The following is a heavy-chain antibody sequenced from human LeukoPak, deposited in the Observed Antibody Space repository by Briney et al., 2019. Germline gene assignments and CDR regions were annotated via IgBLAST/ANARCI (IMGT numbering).Heavy chain of an antibody. CDR1: GGSISPISSSTYY. CDR3: ARQQPTAAADTRGYFDY. J-gene: IGHJ4*02. CDR2: LFYGENT. V-gene: IGHV4-39*01. D-gene: IGHD6-25*01. Sequence: SETLSLTCTVSGGSISPISSSTYYWGWIRQAPGKGLEWIGSLFYGENTHYNPSLKSRATLSVDSSKNQFSLKLTSVTAADAAVYFCARQQPTAAADTRGYFDYWGQGTSVPVSS.